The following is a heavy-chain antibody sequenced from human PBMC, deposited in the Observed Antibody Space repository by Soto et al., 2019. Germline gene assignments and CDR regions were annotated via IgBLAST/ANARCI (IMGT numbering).Heavy chain of an antibody. CDR2: IYYSGST. V-gene: IGHV4-31*03. J-gene: IGHJ6*02. D-gene: IGHD6-13*01. CDR3: ARDHAGYSSSRSVSGYYYYGMDV. Sequence: QVQLQESGPGLVKPSQTLSLTCTVSGGSISSGGYYWSWIRQHPGKGLEWIGYIYYSGSTYYNPSRNSRVTISVDTSKNQFSLKLSSVTAADTAVYYCARDHAGYSSSRSVSGYYYYGMDVWGQGTTVTVSS. CDR1: GGSISSGGYY.